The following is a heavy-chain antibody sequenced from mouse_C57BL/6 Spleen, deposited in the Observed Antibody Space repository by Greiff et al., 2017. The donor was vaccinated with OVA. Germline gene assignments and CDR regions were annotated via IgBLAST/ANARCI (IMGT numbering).Heavy chain of an antibody. Sequence: EVQLVESGEGLVKPGGSLKLSCAASGFTFSSYAMSLVRQTPEKRLEWVAYISSGGDYIYYADTVKGRFTISRDNARNTLYLQMSSLKSEDTAMCYCTRYDYDEAYWGQGTLVTVSA. V-gene: IGHV5-9-1*02. J-gene: IGHJ3*01. D-gene: IGHD2-4*01. CDR2: ISSGGDYI. CDR3: TRYDYDEAY. CDR1: GFTFSSYA.